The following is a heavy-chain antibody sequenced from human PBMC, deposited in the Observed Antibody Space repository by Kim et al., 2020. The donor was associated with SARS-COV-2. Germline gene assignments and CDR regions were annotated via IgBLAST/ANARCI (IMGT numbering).Heavy chain of an antibody. CDR2: INTNTGNP. CDR3: ARDIHDFWSGYPIHWFDP. D-gene: IGHD3-3*01. Sequence: ASVKVSCKASGYTFTSYAMNWVRQAPGQGLEWMGWINTNTGNPTYAQGFTGRFVFSLDTSVSTAYLQISSLKAEDTAVYYCARDIHDFWSGYPIHWFDPWGQGTLVTVSS. CDR1: GYTFTSYA. V-gene: IGHV7-4-1*02. J-gene: IGHJ5*02.